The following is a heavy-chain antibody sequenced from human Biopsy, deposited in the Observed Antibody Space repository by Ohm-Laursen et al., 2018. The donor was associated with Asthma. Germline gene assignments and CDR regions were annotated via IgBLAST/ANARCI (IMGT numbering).Heavy chain of an antibody. V-gene: IGHV4-39*02. CDR3: ARAVSSSSYWYFDL. CDR2: IYYNGRT. Sequence: SDTLSLTCIVSGDAMSTSGSYWGWIRQSPGKGLEWIGGIYYNGRTYYNPSLESRVTISEDTSKNLFSLKVTSVTAADTAVYYCARAVSSSSYWYFDLWGRGDLVTVSS. J-gene: IGHJ2*01. D-gene: IGHD6-6*01. CDR1: GDAMSTSGSY.